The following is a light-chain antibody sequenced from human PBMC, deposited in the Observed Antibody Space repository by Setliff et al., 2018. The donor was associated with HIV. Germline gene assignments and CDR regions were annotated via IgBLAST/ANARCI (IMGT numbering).Light chain of an antibody. V-gene: IGLV1-40*01. CDR1: NSNIGAGYD. CDR2: GDT. Sequence: QSVLTQSPSVSGAPGQRVTISCTGSNSNIGAGYDVHWYQQLPGTAPKLLIYGDTKRPSGVPDRFSDSKSGTSASLAITGLQAEDEADYYCQSYDESLSGSYVFGTGTK. J-gene: IGLJ1*01. CDR3: QSYDESLSGSYV.